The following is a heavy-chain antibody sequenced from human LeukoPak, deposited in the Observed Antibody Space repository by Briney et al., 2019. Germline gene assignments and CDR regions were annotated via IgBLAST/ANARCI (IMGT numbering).Heavy chain of an antibody. Sequence: SETLSLTCTVSGGSSSSYYWNWIRQPPGKGLEWIGYIYYTGSTNYNPSLKSRVTISLDTSKSQFSLKLSSVTAAGTAVYYCARRLGSHFDYWGQGTLVTVSS. J-gene: IGHJ4*02. CDR1: GGSSSSYY. CDR3: ARRLGSHFDY. V-gene: IGHV4-59*08. D-gene: IGHD3-10*01. CDR2: IYYTGST.